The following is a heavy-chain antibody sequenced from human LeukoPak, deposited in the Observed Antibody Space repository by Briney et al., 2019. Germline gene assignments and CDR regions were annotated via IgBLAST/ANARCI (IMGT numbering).Heavy chain of an antibody. CDR1: GFTFSSYA. J-gene: IGHJ4*02. V-gene: IGHV3-23*01. Sequence: GGSLRLSCAASGFTFSSYAMSWVRQAPGKGLEWVATISGRGDSTYYADSVKGRFTISRDNSKNTLSLQMNSLRAEDTAAYYCAKKLPFDYWGQGTLVTVSS. CDR3: AKKLPFDY. CDR2: ISGRGDST.